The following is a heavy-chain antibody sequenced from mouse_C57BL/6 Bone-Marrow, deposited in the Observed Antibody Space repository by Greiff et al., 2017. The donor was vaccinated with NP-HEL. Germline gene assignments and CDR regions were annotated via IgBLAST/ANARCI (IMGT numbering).Heavy chain of an antibody. Sequence: EVNVVESGGDLVKPGGSLKLSCAASGFTFSSYGMSWVRQTPDKRLEWVATISSGGSYTYYPDSVKGRFTISRDNAKNTLYLQMSSLKSEDTAMYYCARRGYPFAYWGQGTLVTVSA. CDR1: GFTFSSYG. J-gene: IGHJ3*01. V-gene: IGHV5-6*02. D-gene: IGHD1-2*01. CDR3: ARRGYPFAY. CDR2: ISSGGSYT.